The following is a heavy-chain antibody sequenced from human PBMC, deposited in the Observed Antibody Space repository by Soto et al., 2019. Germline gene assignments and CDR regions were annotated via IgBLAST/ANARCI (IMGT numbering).Heavy chain of an antibody. D-gene: IGHD2-8*01. J-gene: IGHJ4*02. CDR3: AREGTNGNPAELDY. CDR2: IWYDGSNK. V-gene: IGHV3-33*01. Sequence: QVQLVESGGGVVQPGRSLRLSCAATGFTFSSYGMHWVRQSPGKGLEWVAVIWYDGSNKYYADSVKGRFTISRDNSKNTLYLQMNSLRAEDTAVYDCAREGTNGNPAELDYWGQGTLVTVSA. CDR1: GFTFSSYG.